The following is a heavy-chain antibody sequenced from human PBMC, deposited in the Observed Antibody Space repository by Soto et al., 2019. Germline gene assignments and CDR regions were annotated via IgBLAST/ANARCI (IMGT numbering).Heavy chain of an antibody. Sequence: SETLSLTCTVSGGSISSGGYYWSWIRQHPGKGLEWIGYIYYSGSTYYNPSLKSRVTISVDTSKNQFSLKLSSVTAADTAVYYCAREVGYCSGGSCRLNWFDPWGQGTLVTVSS. CDR1: GGSISSGGYY. CDR3: AREVGYCSGGSCRLNWFDP. D-gene: IGHD2-15*01. J-gene: IGHJ5*02. CDR2: IYYSGST. V-gene: IGHV4-31*03.